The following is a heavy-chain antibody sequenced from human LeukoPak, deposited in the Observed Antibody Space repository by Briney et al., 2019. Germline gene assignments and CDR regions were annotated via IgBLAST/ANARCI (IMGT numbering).Heavy chain of an antibody. CDR1: GFTFSDYA. D-gene: IGHD6-6*01. CDR3: AKDRRAARGVGAFDI. CDR2: ITKSGDST. Sequence: PGGSLRLSCAASGFTFSDYAMSWLRQAPGKGLEWVSAITKSGDSTYYADSMKGRFTISRDNSKNTLYLQMNSLRAEDTAVYYCAKDRRAARGVGAFDIWGQGTMVTVSS. J-gene: IGHJ3*02. V-gene: IGHV3-23*01.